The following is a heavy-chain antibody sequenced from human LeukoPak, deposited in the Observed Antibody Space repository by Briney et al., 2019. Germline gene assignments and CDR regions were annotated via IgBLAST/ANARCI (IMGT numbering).Heavy chain of an antibody. CDR1: GGSISSYY. CDR2: IYYSGST. J-gene: IGHJ4*02. Sequence: SETLSLTCTVSGGSISSYYWSWIRQPPGKGLEWIGYIYYSGSTNYNPSLKSRVTMSVDTSKNQFSLKLSSVTAADSAVYYCASSPWYSSGWLFDYWGQGTLVTVSS. CDR3: ASSPWYSSGWLFDY. D-gene: IGHD6-19*01. V-gene: IGHV4-59*12.